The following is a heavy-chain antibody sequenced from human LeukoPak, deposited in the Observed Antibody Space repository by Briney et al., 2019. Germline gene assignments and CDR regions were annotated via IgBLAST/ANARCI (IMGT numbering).Heavy chain of an antibody. CDR3: ARDFAGGYYRDAFDM. J-gene: IGHJ3*02. V-gene: IGHV3-64*04. CDR1: GFTFSSYA. D-gene: IGHD3-10*01. CDR2: ISSNGGST. Sequence: GGSLRLSCSASGFTFSSYAMHWVRQAPGKGLEYVSAISSNGGSTYYADSLKGRLTISRDNAKNSLYLQMNSLRAEDTGVYYCARDFAGGYYRDAFDMWGQGTMVTVSS.